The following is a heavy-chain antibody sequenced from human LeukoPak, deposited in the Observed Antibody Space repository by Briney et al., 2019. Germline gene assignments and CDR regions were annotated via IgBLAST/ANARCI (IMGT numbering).Heavy chain of an antibody. J-gene: IGHJ4*02. V-gene: IGHV4-31*03. CDR2: IYYSGST. CDR1: GGSISSGGYY. Sequence: PSETLSLTCTVSGGSISSGGYYWSWIRQHPGKGLEWIGYIYYSGSTYYNPSLKSRVTISVDTSKNQFSLKLSSVTAADTAVYYCARVPVEDDSWSGYRDYWGQGTLVTVSS. D-gene: IGHD3-3*01. CDR3: ARVPVEDDSWSGYRDY.